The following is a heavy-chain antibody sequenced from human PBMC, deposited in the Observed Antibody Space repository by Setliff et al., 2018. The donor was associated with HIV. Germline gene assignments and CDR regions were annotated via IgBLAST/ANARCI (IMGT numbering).Heavy chain of an antibody. V-gene: IGHV4-30-4*08. CDR1: GGSISSGDHY. J-gene: IGHJ2*01. Sequence: SETLSLTCTVSGGSISSGDHYWTWIRQPPGKGLEWIGYIYNSGSTYYEPSLRGRVTISIDRSKNQFSLKLNSVTAADTAVYYCARETNASGSLTAYWYFDLWGRGTLVTVSS. CDR3: ARETNASGSLTAYWYFDL. D-gene: IGHD3-10*01. CDR2: IYNSGST.